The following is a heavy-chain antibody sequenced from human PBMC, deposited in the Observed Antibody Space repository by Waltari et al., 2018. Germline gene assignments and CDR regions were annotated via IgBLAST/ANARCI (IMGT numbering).Heavy chain of an antibody. D-gene: IGHD3-16*01. Sequence: EVQLVESGGGLVMPGGSLRLSCAASGFTFRNTWMSWVRQAPGRGPEWVGRIKSRSAGGTTDYTSPVKGRFTISRDDSQNTLHLQMNSLKTEDTAVYYCTTDRFDWGQGILVTVSS. CDR3: TTDRFD. CDR2: IKSRSAGGTT. V-gene: IGHV3-15*01. CDR1: GFTFRNTW. J-gene: IGHJ4*02.